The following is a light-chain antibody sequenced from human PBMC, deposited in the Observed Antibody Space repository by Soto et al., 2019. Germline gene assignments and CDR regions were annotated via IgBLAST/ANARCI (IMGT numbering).Light chain of an antibody. J-gene: IGLJ2*01. V-gene: IGLV3-21*02. Sequence: SYELTQPPSVSVAPGQTARITCGGNNSGSKSVHWYQQKPRQAPVLVVYDDSDRPSGIPERFSGSNSGNTATLTISRVEAGDEADYYCQVWDSSSDHPVVVGGGTKLTVL. CDR2: DDS. CDR1: NSGSKS. CDR3: QVWDSSSDHPVV.